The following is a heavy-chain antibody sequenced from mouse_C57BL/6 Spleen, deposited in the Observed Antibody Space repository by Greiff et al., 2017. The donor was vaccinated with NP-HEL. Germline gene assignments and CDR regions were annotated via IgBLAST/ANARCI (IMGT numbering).Heavy chain of an antibody. V-gene: IGHV1-64*01. CDR1: GYTFTSYW. Sequence: QVQLQQPGAELVKPGASVKLSCKASGYTFTSYWMHWVKQRPGQGLEWIGMIHPNSGSTNYNEKFKSKATLTVDKSSSTAYMQLSSLTSEDSAVYYCARDGYYAEYFDVWGTGTTATVSS. J-gene: IGHJ1*03. CDR3: ARDGYYAEYFDV. CDR2: IHPNSGST. D-gene: IGHD2-3*01.